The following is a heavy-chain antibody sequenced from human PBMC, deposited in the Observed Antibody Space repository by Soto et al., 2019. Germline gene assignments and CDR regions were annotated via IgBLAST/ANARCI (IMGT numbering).Heavy chain of an antibody. J-gene: IGHJ4*02. Sequence: SGPTLVKPTQTLTLTCTFSGFSLSTSGVGVGWIRQPPGKALEWLALIYWDDDKRYSPSLKSRPTITKDTSKNQVVLNMTNMDPVDTATYYCAHSPPATRYFDWLPLDYFDYWGQGTLVTVSS. D-gene: IGHD3-9*01. CDR1: GFSLSTSGVG. V-gene: IGHV2-5*02. CDR2: IYWDDDK. CDR3: AHSPPATRYFDWLPLDYFDY.